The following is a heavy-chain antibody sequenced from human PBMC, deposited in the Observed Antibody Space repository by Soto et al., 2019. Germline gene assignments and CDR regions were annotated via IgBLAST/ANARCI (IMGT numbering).Heavy chain of an antibody. V-gene: IGHV1-8*01. D-gene: IGHD2-15*01. CDR1: GYTFTSYD. J-gene: IGHJ4*02. CDR3: ARVPCARRYCSGGSCYPFDY. Sequence: QVQLVQSGAEVKKPGASVKVSCKASGYTFTSYDINWVRQATGQGLEWMGWMNPNSGNTGYAQKFQGRVTMTRNTPISTAYMELSSVRSEDTAVYYCARVPCARRYCSGGSCYPFDYWCQGTLVTVSS. CDR2: MNPNSGNT.